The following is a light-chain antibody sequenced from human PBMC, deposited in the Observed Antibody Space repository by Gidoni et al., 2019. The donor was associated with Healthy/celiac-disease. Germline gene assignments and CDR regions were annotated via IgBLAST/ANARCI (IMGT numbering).Light chain of an antibody. V-gene: IGKV3-20*01. CDR3: QQYGSSPGT. J-gene: IGKJ1*01. Sequence: EIVLTQSPGILSLSPGERATLSCRASQSVSSSYLAWYQQKPGQAPRLLIDGASSRATGIPDRFSGSGSGTDFTLTISRLEPEDFAMYYCQQYGSSPGTFGQGTKVEIK. CDR1: QSVSSSY. CDR2: GAS.